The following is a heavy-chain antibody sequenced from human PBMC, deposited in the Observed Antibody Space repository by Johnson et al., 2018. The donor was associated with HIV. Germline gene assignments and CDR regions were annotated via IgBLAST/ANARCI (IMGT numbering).Heavy chain of an antibody. Sequence: VQLVESGGGLVQPGGSLRLSCAASGFTFDDYAMHWVRQAPGKGLEWVSGISWNSGFIGYADSVTGRFTISRDNAKNSLYLQMNSLRAEDTALYYCAKDSSFISGSSGGGFDIWGQGTMVTVSS. D-gene: IGHD6-6*01. V-gene: IGHV3-9*01. CDR1: GFTFDDYA. CDR3: AKDSSFISGSSGGGFDI. J-gene: IGHJ3*02. CDR2: ISWNSGFI.